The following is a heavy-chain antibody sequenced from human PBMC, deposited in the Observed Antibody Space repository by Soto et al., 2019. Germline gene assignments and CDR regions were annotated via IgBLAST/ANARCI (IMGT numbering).Heavy chain of an antibody. CDR3: ARDGKYSSATNGCFDP. V-gene: IGHV3-33*01. CDR1: GFTFSSHA. Sequence: GGSLRLSCAASGFTFSSHAMHWVRQAPGKGLEWVAVIWYDGRNKYYADSVKGRFTISRDNSKNTLYLEMNSLRVEDTAVYYCARDGKYSSATNGCFDPWGQGALVTVSS. D-gene: IGHD6-19*01. CDR2: IWYDGRNK. J-gene: IGHJ5*02.